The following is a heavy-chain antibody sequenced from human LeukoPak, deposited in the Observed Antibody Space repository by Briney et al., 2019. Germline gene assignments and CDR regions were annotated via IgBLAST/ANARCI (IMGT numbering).Heavy chain of an antibody. D-gene: IGHD4-23*01. CDR3: AKDRVTTVVTPAFGD. CDR1: GFTFRSYW. CDR2: IKQDGSEK. V-gene: IGHV3-7*03. Sequence: GGSLRLSCAASGFTFRSYWMSWVRQAPGKGLEWVANIKQDGSEKYYVDSVKGRFTISRDNSKNTLYLQMNSLRAEDTAVYYCAKDRVTTVVTPAFGDWGQGTLVTVSS. J-gene: IGHJ4*02.